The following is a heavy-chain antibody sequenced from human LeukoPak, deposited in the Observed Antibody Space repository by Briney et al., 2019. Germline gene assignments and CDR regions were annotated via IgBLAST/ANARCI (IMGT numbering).Heavy chain of an antibody. J-gene: IGHJ4*02. CDR2: ISAYNGNT. CDR3: ATYTTSSGWTLDY. CDR1: AYTFTSYG. V-gene: IGHV1-18*01. Sequence: ASVKVSCKASAYTFTSYGITWVRQAPGQGLEWMGWISAYNGNTNYAQNLQGRVTMTTDTSTSTAYMELRSLRSEDTAVYYCATYTTSSGWTLDYWGQGTLVTVSS. D-gene: IGHD6-19*01.